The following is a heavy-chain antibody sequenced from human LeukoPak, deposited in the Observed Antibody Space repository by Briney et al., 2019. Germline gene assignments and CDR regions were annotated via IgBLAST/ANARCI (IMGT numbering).Heavy chain of an antibody. CDR1: GYTFTSYG. CDR2: IIPIFGTA. J-gene: IGHJ4*02. D-gene: IGHD3-22*01. V-gene: IGHV1-69*05. Sequence: ASVKVSCKASGYTFTSYGISWVRQAPGQGLEWMGRIIPIFGTANYAQKFQGRVTITTDESTSTAYMELSSLRSEDTAVYYCARDLRSYYYDSSGYYYFEGFFDYWGQGTLVTVSS. CDR3: ARDLRSYYYDSSGYYYFEGFFDY.